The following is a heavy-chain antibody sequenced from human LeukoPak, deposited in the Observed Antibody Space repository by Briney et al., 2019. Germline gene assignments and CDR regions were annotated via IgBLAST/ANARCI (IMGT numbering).Heavy chain of an antibody. Sequence: GGSLRLSCAASGFTFSNSWMSWVRQARGKGREGVGRIKSKTDGGTTDYVAPVKGRFTISRDDSKNTLYLQMNSLKTEDTAVYYCTGPGDYSSSSVIDYRGQGTQVSDSS. J-gene: IGHJ4*02. CDR2: IKSKTDGGTT. CDR1: GFTFSNSW. CDR3: TGPGDYSSSSVIDY. D-gene: IGHD6-6*01. V-gene: IGHV3-15*01.